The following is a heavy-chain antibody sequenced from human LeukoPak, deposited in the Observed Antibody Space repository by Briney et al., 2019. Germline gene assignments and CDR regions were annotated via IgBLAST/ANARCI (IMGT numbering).Heavy chain of an antibody. CDR2: IIPILGIA. J-gene: IGHJ4*02. CDR1: GGTFSSYA. CDR3: ATQRYCSSTSCYWGTFDY. D-gene: IGHD2-2*01. V-gene: IGHV1-69*04. Sequence: ASVKVSCKASGGTFSSYAISWVRQAPGQGLEWMGRIIPILGIANYAQKFQGRVTITADKSTSTAYMELSSLRSEDTAVYYCATQRYCSSTSCYWGTFDYWGQGTLVTVSS.